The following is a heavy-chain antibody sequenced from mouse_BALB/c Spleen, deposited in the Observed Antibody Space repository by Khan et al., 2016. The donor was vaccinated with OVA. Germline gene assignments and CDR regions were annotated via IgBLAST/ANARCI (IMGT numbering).Heavy chain of an antibody. Sequence: VQLKESGPELVRPGVSVKISCKGSGYTFTDYSMPWVKQSHAKSLEWIGVISTDSVNTNYNQKFKGKATLTVDKSSSTAYMELARMTSEDSAIYYCAIRDYCDYWGQGTTLTVSS. J-gene: IGHJ2*01. V-gene: IGHV1S137*01. CDR3: AIRDYCDY. CDR2: ISTDSVNT. CDR1: GYTFTDYS.